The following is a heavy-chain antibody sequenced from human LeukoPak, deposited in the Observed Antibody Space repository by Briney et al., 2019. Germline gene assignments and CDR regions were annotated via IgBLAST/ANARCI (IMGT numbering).Heavy chain of an antibody. CDR1: GFTFSNYD. J-gene: IGHJ4*02. CDR3: AKDKGREGDY. V-gene: IGHV3-30*18. CDR2: ISYDGNHK. D-gene: IGHD1-26*01. Sequence: GGSLRLSCAASGFTFSNYDMHWVRQAPGKGLEWVTVISYDGNHKYYADSVKGRFTISRDNSKNTLYLQMNSLRAEDTAVYYCAKDKGREGDYWGQGTLVTVSS.